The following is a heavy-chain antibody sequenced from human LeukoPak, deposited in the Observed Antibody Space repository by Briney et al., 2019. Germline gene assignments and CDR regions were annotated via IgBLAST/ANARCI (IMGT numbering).Heavy chain of an antibody. V-gene: IGHV1-3*01. CDR2: INAGNGNT. CDR1: GYTFTSYA. D-gene: IGHD6-13*01. CDR3: ARGRIAAAGSFDY. Sequence: ASVKVSCKAPGYTFTSYAMHWVRQAPGQRLEWMGWINAGNGNTKYSQKFQGRVTITRDTSASTAYMELSSLRSEDTAVYYCARGRIAAAGSFDYWGQGTLVTVSS. J-gene: IGHJ4*02.